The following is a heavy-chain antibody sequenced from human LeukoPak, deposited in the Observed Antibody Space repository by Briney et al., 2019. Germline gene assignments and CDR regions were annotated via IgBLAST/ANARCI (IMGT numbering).Heavy chain of an antibody. Sequence: VASVKVSCKASGGTFSSYAISWVRQAPGQGLEWMGRIIPIFGTANYAQKFQGTVTITTDESTSTAYMELSSLRSEDTAVYYCAARTYSSSAGRKARFWFDPWGQGTLVTVSS. CDR3: AARTYSSSAGRKARFWFDP. CDR1: GGTFSSYA. D-gene: IGHD2-21*01. V-gene: IGHV1-69*05. CDR2: IIPIFGTA. J-gene: IGHJ5*02.